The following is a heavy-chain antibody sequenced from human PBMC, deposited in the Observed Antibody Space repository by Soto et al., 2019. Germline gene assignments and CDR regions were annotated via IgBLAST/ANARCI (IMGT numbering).Heavy chain of an antibody. Sequence: PGESLKISCKASGYKYNEYWIAWVRQMPGKGLEWMGIIYPADSDTRYSPSFQGQVTISADKSIKTAYLEWSSLQTSDSAMYYCVRRGGGHDSLTHNSGLAYWGQGTQVTVSS. D-gene: IGHD5-12*01. V-gene: IGHV5-51*01. CDR2: IYPADSDT. J-gene: IGHJ4*02. CDR3: VRRGGGHDSLTHNSGLAY. CDR1: GYKYNEYW.